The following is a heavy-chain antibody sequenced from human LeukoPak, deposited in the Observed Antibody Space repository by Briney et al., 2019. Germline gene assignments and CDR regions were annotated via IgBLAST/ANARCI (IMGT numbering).Heavy chain of an antibody. CDR1: GFTFNTYV. CDR3: AKDQQYQLLEYFHH. J-gene: IGHJ1*01. Sequence: GGSLRLSCAASGFTFNTYVMSWVRQAPGKGLEWVTFIRNDGTNKYYADSVKGRFTISRDNSKNTLYLQMNSLRAEDTAVYYCAKDQQYQLLEYFHHWGQGTLVTVSS. V-gene: IGHV3-30*02. CDR2: IRNDGTNK. D-gene: IGHD2-2*01.